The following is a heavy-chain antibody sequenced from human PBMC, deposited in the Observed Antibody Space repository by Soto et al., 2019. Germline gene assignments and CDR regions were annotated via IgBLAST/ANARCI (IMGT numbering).Heavy chain of an antibody. D-gene: IGHD6-19*01. CDR2: ISGSGRST. V-gene: IGHV3-23*01. CDR3: PGAGGIGVSGSHFDY. Sequence: PGGSLRLSCAASGYTFSSYAINWVRQAPGKGLEWVSAISGSGRSTDYADSVEGRFTISRDNSKNTLYLQMSSLRAEDTAVYFCPGAGGIGVSGSHFDYRGKRSLVPVFS. J-gene: IGHJ4*02. CDR1: GYTFSSYA.